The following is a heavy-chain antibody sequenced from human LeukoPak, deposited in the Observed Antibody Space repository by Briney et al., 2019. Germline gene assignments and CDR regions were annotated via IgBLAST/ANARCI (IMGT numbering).Heavy chain of an antibody. Sequence: ASVKVSCKASRYTFTGYYMHWVRQAPGQGLEWMGWINPNSGGTNYAQKFQGRVTMTRDTSISTAYMELSRLRSDDTAVYYCARLEYNWNTFDYWGQGTLVTVSS. J-gene: IGHJ4*02. CDR2: INPNSGGT. V-gene: IGHV1-2*02. CDR1: RYTFTGYY. CDR3: ARLEYNWNTFDY. D-gene: IGHD1/OR15-1a*01.